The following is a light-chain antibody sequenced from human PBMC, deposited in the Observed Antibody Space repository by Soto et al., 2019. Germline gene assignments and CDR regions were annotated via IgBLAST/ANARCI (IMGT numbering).Light chain of an antibody. J-gene: IGKJ1*01. V-gene: IGKV1-5*01. CDR3: QQYENYWT. Sequence: DIQMTLSPSTLSATAGDRVTITCRASQSISSWLAWYQHKPGKAPKLLIYDASNLDSGVPSRFSGSGSGTEFSLTISNLQPDDCATYYCQQYENYWTFGQGTKVDIK. CDR2: DAS. CDR1: QSISSW.